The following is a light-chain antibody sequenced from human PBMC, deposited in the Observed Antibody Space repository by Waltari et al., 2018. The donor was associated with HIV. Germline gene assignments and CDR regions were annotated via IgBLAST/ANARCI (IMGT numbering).Light chain of an antibody. V-gene: IGLV3-1*01. CDR1: KLGNKY. CDR2: QDN. Sequence: SYELTQPPSVSVSPGQTASITCPGDKLGNKYACWYQQKPGQSPVLFIYQDNQRPSGVPERFSVSNSWNTATLTVSGTQAMDEADYYCQAWDSSTDVVFGGGTKLTVL. J-gene: IGLJ2*01. CDR3: QAWDSSTDVV.